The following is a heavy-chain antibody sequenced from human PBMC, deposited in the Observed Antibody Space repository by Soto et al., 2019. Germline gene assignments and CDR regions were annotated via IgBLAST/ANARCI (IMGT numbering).Heavy chain of an antibody. Sequence: TETLTLTCSVSGGSISSYYWTWIRQSAGKGLEWIGRIQNSGNAYYNPSLEGRVTISEDTSKNQVSLKVSSVTAADTAVYYCARDGTSCYGLDVWGPGTPVTVSS. J-gene: IGHJ6*02. D-gene: IGHD2-2*01. CDR3: ARDGTSCYGLDV. CDR1: GGSISSYY. V-gene: IGHV4-4*07. CDR2: IQNSGNA.